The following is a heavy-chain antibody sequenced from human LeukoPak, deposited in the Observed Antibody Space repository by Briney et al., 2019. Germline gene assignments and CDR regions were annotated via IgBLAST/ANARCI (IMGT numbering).Heavy chain of an antibody. J-gene: IGHJ4*02. Sequence: GGSLRLSCAASGFTVISNYMSWVRQAPGKGLEWVSGVYGVSSTYYADSVKGRFTISRDNSKNTLYLQMNSLRAEDTAVYYCAALTTRYYFDYWGQGTLVTVSS. CDR1: GFTVISNY. CDR3: AALTTRYYFDY. V-gene: IGHV3-53*01. D-gene: IGHD4-11*01. CDR2: VYGVSST.